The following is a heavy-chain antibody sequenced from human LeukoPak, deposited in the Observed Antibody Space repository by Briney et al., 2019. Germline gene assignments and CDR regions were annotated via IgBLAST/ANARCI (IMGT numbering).Heavy chain of an antibody. Sequence: SETLSLTCTVSSGSISTSNYYWGWVRQPPGKALEWIGNIFYSGSTYYNPPLKSRVTISVDTSKNQFSLKLSSVTAADTAVYYCARHFYYYDWGQGTMVTVSS. CDR1: SGSISTSNYY. CDR2: IFYSGST. J-gene: IGHJ3*01. V-gene: IGHV4-39*01. D-gene: IGHD3-22*01. CDR3: ARHFYYYD.